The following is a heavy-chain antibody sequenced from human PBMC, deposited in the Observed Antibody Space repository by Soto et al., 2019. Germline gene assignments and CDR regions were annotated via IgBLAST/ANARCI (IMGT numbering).Heavy chain of an antibody. CDR2: ISAYNDNT. J-gene: IGHJ5*02. CDR1: GYTFTDYG. D-gene: IGHD2-2*03. CDR3: TRDKAAASLDGSLYNWYDP. Sequence: ASVKVSCKASGYTFTDYGFSCVRQAPGEELEWMGWISAYNDNTNYAQMLQGRVTITTDTSTSTAYMELRSLRADDTAVYYSTRDKAAASLDGSLYNWYDPWGQGTLVTVSS. V-gene: IGHV1-18*01.